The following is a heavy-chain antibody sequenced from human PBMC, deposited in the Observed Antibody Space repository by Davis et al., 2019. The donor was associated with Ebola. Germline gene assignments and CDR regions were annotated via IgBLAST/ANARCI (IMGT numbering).Heavy chain of an antibody. CDR3: ARGGCSSTSCYYYYYYYGMDV. J-gene: IGHJ6*02. V-gene: IGHV3-30-3*01. CDR1: GFTFSGSA. Sequence: GESLKISCAASGFTFSGSAMHWVRQAPGKGLEWVAGISYDGSNKYYVDSVKGRFTISRDNSKNTLYLQMNSLIAEDTAVYYCARGGCSSTSCYYYYYYYGMDVWGQGTTFTVSS. CDR2: ISYDGSNK. D-gene: IGHD2-2*01.